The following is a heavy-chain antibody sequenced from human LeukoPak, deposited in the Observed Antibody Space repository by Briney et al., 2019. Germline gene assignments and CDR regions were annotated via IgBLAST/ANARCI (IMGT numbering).Heavy chain of an antibody. J-gene: IGHJ4*02. V-gene: IGHV3-30-3*01. D-gene: IGHD2-15*01. CDR1: GFTFSSYA. CDR3: ARACSGGSCYLPDFDY. Sequence: PGGSLRLSCAASGFTFSSYAMHWVRRAPGKGLEWVAVISYDGSNKYYADSVKGRFTISRDNSKNTLYLQMNSLRAEDTAVYYCARACSGGSCYLPDFDYWGQGTLVTVSS. CDR2: ISYDGSNK.